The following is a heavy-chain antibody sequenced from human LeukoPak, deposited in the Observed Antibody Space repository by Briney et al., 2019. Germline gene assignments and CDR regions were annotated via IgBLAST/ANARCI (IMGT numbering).Heavy chain of an antibody. CDR1: GFTFSSYW. CDR2: ISNRGGTI. CDR3: ARGGNTWKYYFDF. J-gene: IGHJ4*02. D-gene: IGHD1-1*01. V-gene: IGHV3-48*04. Sequence: PGGSLRLSCAASGFTFSSYWMSWVRQAPGKGLEWVSYISNRGGTIYYADSVKGQFTISRDNAKNSVYLQMNSLRVEDTAVYYCARGGNTWKYYFDFWGQGILVTVSS.